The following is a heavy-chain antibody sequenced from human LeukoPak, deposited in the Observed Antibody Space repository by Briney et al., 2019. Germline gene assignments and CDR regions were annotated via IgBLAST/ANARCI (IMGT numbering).Heavy chain of an antibody. D-gene: IGHD3-10*01. CDR3: ARALSGPAFDI. Sequence: PSETLSLICTVSGGSISSYYWSWIRQPPGKGLEWIGYIYYSGSTNYSPSLKSRVTISVDTSKNQFSLKVSSVTAADTAVYYCARALSGPAFDIWGQGTMVTVSS. CDR1: GGSISSYY. J-gene: IGHJ3*02. V-gene: IGHV4-59*08. CDR2: IYYSGST.